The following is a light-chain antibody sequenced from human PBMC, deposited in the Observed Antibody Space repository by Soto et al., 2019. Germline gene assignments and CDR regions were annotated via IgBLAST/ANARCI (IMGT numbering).Light chain of an antibody. CDR2: DVS. CDR1: SSDVGDYNY. V-gene: IGLV2-14*01. CDR3: ASYTDSTIVM. J-gene: IGLJ3*02. Sequence: QSALTQPASVSGSPGQSITISCTGTSSDVGDYNYVSWYQQHPGKAPKLMIYDVSPRPSGVSSRFSGSKSGNTASLTISGLQAEDEADYYCASYTDSTIVMFGGGTKLTVL.